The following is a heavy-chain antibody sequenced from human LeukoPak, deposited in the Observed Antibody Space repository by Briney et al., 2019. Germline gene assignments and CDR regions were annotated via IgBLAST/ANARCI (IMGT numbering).Heavy chain of an antibody. J-gene: IGHJ4*02. CDR1: GFTFSSYA. V-gene: IGHV3-30-3*01. CDR2: KSYDGSNK. Sequence: PGGSLRLSCAASGFTFSSYAMHCVRQAPGKGLEWVAVKSYDGSNKYYADSVKGRFTISRDNSKNTLYLQMNSLRAEDTAVYYCARVPNVDTALIDYWGQGTLVTVSS. D-gene: IGHD5-18*01. CDR3: ARVPNVDTALIDY.